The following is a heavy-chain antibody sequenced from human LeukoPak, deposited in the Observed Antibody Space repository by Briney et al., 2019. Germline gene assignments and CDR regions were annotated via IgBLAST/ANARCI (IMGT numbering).Heavy chain of an antibody. CDR3: ARVRVSSYYGMDI. Sequence: PGGSLRLSCAASGFTFSTYWMSWVRQAPGKGLEWVANINQDESEKYYVDSVKGRFTISRDNAKNPLYLQMNSLRAEDTAVYYCARVRVSSYYGMDIWGQGATVTVSS. J-gene: IGHJ6*02. CDR1: GFTFSTYW. D-gene: IGHD2/OR15-2a*01. CDR2: INQDESEK. V-gene: IGHV3-7*05.